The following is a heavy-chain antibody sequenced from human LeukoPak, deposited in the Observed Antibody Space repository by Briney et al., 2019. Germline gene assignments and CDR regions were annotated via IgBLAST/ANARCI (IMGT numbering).Heavy chain of an antibody. J-gene: IGHJ6*03. CDR2: FSVYTEKT. D-gene: IGHD6-13*01. CDR1: GYDFRGYS. CDR3: ARVRQQVANYYYYYMDV. V-gene: IGHV1-18*01. Sequence: ASVKVSCKASGYDFRGYSISWVRQAPGQGLEWMGWFSVYTEKTQYAQNLQGRVTMTTDPSTSTAYMELRSLTSDDTAVYYCARVRQQVANYYYYYMDVWSTGTTVIISS.